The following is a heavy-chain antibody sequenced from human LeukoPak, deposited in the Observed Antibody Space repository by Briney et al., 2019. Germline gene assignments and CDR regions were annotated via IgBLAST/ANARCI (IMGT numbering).Heavy chain of an antibody. D-gene: IGHD3-22*01. Sequence: GGSLRLSCAASGFSFNTYAMSWVRQAPGKGLEWVAVISYDGSNKYYADSVKGRFTISRDNSKNTLYLQMNSLRAEDTAVYYCAKSPGSGYYWDRDDAFDIWGQGTMVTVSS. CDR1: GFSFNTYA. CDR3: AKSPGSGYYWDRDDAFDI. J-gene: IGHJ3*02. CDR2: ISYDGSNK. V-gene: IGHV3-30*18.